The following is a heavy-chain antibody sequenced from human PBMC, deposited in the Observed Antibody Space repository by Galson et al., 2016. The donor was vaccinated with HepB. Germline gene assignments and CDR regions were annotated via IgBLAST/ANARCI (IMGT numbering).Heavy chain of an antibody. CDR3: AGADYGGCLAY. J-gene: IGHJ4*02. Sequence: TLSLTCTVSGGSISSGDHYWSWVRQPPGKGLEWIGYIYYSGSTSYNPSLKSRLAISVDRSKNQFSLMLSSVTAADTAVYYCAGADYGGCLAYWDQGSLVTVSS. D-gene: IGHD4-23*01. V-gene: IGHV4-30-4*01. CDR1: GGSISSGDHY. CDR2: IYYSGST.